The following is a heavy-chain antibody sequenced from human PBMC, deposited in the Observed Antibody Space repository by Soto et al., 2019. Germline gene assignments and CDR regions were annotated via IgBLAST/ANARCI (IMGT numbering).Heavy chain of an antibody. CDR2: IYYSGST. CDR1: GGSISSYY. V-gene: IGHV4-59*01. D-gene: IGHD2-2*01. CDR3: ARGYRDQYYFDY. J-gene: IGHJ4*02. Sequence: SETLSLTCTVSGGSISSYYWSWIRQPPGKGLEWIGYIYYSGSTNYNPSLKSRVTISVDTSKNQFSLKLSSVTAADTAVYYCARGYRDQYYFDYWGQGTLVTVSS.